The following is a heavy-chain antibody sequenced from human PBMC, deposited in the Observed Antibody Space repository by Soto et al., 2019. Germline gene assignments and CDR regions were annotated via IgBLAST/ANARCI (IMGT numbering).Heavy chain of an antibody. CDR3: TTLYYDTLTDTFFNY. Sequence: GGSLRLSCAAAGFTFSNAWMNWVRQAPGKGLEWVGRIKSKTDGGTTDYAAPVKVRLTISRDDLKNTLYLQMNGLKTEDTAVYYCTTLYYDTLTDTFFNYWGQGTLVTVSS. CDR2: IKSKTDGGTT. V-gene: IGHV3-15*07. CDR1: GFTFSNAW. D-gene: IGHD3-9*01. J-gene: IGHJ4*02.